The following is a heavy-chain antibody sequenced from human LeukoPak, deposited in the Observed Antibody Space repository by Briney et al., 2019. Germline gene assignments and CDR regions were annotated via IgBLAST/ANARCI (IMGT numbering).Heavy chain of an antibody. CDR1: GFTFSSYG. Sequence: PGRSLRLSCAASGFTFSSYGMHWVRQAPGKGLEWVAVIWYDGSNKYYADSVKGRFTISRDNSKNTLYLQMNSLRAEDTAVYYCAKSMISSWYYFDSWGQGTLVTVSS. J-gene: IGHJ4*02. V-gene: IGHV3-33*06. D-gene: IGHD6-13*01. CDR2: IWYDGSNK. CDR3: AKSMISSWYYFDS.